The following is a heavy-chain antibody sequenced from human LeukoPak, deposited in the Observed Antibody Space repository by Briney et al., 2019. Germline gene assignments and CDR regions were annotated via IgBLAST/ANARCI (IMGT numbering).Heavy chain of an antibody. CDR1: GGTFSSYA. CDR2: IIPIFGTA. V-gene: IGHV1-69*05. CDR3: ARDVDTAMVPGVFDY. Sequence: ASVKVSCKASGGTFSSYAISWVRQAPGQGLEWMGGIIPIFGTANYAQKFQGRVTITTDESTSTAYMELSSLRSEDTAVYYCARDVDTAMVPGVFDYWGQGTLVTVSS. J-gene: IGHJ4*02. D-gene: IGHD5-18*01.